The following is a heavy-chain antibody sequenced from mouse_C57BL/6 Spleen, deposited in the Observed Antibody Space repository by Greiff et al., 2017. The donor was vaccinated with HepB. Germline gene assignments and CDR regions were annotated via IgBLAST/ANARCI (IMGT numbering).Heavy chain of an antibody. CDR1: GFTFSDYY. CDR3: ARGGYGRHYYAMDY. V-gene: IGHV5-12*01. CDR2: ISNGGGST. J-gene: IGHJ4*01. Sequence: EVKLQESGGGLVQPGGSLKLSCAASGFTFSDYYMYWVRQTPEKRLEWVAYISNGGGSTYYPDTVKGRFTISRDNAKNTLYLQMSRLKSEDTAMYYCARGGYGRHYYAMDYWGQGTSVTVSS. D-gene: IGHD1-1*01.